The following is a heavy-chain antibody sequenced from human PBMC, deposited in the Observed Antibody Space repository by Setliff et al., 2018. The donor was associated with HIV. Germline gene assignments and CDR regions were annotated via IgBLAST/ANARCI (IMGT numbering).Heavy chain of an antibody. CDR1: EISFNNYA. V-gene: IGHV3-49*04. J-gene: IGHJ6*02. CDR3: ARDDSGYNYGGRGMDV. D-gene: IGHD4-17*01. Sequence: GGSLRLSCTSSEISFNNYAVTWVRQAPGKGLEWVSFIRSEEYGGTSAFAASVKGRFTISRDDTRGIAYLQMNSLQTEDTGVYYCARDDSGYNYGGRGMDVWGQGTTVTVSS. CDR2: IRSEEYGGTS.